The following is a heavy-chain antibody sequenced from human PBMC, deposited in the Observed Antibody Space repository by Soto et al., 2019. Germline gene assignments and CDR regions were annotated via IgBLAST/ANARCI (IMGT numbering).Heavy chain of an antibody. J-gene: IGHJ5*02. CDR3: ARHITVGATPKDWFDP. V-gene: IGHV4-39*01. CDR1: GGSISSSSYY. D-gene: IGHD1-26*01. CDR2: IYYSGST. Sequence: QLQLQESGPGLVKPSETLSLTCTVSGGSISSSSYYWGWIRQPPGKGLEWIGSIYYSGSTYYNPSLKSRVTISVDTSKNQFSLKLSSVTAADTAVYYCARHITVGATPKDWFDPWGQGTLVTVSS.